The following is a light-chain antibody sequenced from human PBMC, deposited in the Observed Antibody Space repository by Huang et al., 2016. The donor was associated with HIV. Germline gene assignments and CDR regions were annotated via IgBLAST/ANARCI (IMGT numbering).Light chain of an antibody. Sequence: DIQMTQSPSSLSASVGDRVTITCRASQRIGRYLNWYQQKPGKAPKLLIYAASSLQSGVPARFSGSGSGTDFTLTISSLQPEDFASYFCQQTNSSPLTFGGGTKVEIK. CDR2: AAS. CDR3: QQTNSSPLT. V-gene: IGKV1-39*01. J-gene: IGKJ4*01. CDR1: QRIGRY.